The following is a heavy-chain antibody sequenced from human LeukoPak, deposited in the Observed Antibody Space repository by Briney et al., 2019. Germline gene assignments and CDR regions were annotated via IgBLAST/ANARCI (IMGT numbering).Heavy chain of an antibody. J-gene: IGHJ4*02. Sequence: ASVKVSCKASGYTFTGYYMHWVRQAPGQGLEWMGWINPNSGGTNYAQKFQGRVTMTRDTSISTAYMELSSLNSEDTAVYYCAREDTVVRGKVFDFWGQGTLVTVSS. CDR2: INPNSGGT. V-gene: IGHV1-2*02. D-gene: IGHD3-10*01. CDR1: GYTFTGYY. CDR3: AREDTVVRGKVFDF.